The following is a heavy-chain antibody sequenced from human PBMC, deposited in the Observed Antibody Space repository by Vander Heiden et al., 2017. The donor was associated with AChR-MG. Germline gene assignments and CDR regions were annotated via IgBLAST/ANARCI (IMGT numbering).Heavy chain of an antibody. Sequence: QVQLQESGPGLVKPSETLSLTCTVPGGSISSYYWSWIRQPAGKGLEWIGRIYTSGSTNYNPSLKSRVTMSVDTSKNQFSLKLSSVTAADTAVYYCARDSPYSSSWSYYYYYYGMDVWGQGTTVTVSS. J-gene: IGHJ6*02. D-gene: IGHD6-13*01. CDR2: IYTSGST. CDR1: GGSISSYY. CDR3: ARDSPYSSSWSYYYYYYGMDV. V-gene: IGHV4-4*07.